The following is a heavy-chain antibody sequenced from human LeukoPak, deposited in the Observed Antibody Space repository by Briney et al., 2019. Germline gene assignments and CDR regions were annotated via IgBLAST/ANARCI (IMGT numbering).Heavy chain of an antibody. J-gene: IGHJ4*02. CDR3: AEDQKLQPFHY. CDR1: GFTFSSDW. CDR2: INTDGSST. V-gene: IGHV3-74*03. D-gene: IGHD1-1*01. Sequence: GGSLRLSCAASGFTFSSDWMHWVRQAPGKGLVWISRINTDGSSTTYADSVKGRFTISRDNAKNTLYLQMNSLRPEDTSVYYCAEDQKLQPFHYWGQGTLVTVSS.